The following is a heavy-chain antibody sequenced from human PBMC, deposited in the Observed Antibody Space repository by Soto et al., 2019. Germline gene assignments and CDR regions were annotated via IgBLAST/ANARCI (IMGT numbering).Heavy chain of an antibody. D-gene: IGHD3-3*01. V-gene: IGHV3-23*01. CDR1: GFTFSSYA. CDR3: AIARVADSSLDH. CDR2: ISGSGGST. J-gene: IGHJ4*01. Sequence: PGVSLSLSCAASGFTFSSYAMSWVRPAPGKGLEWVSAISGSGGSTYYADSVKGRFTISRDNPENTLFLHMNSPRADDTAVYYCAIARVADSSLDHWGQGILVTVSS.